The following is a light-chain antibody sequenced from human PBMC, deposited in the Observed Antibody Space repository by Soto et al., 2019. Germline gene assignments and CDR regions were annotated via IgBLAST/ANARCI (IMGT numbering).Light chain of an antibody. J-gene: IGKJ2*01. CDR3: HQYGSSLGT. CDR2: DAV. Sequence: IVLSQAPVTLSLSPGEGATLSCRASQSVTGTNLAWYQQRAGQAPRLLIYDAVRRATGIPDRFSGSGSGTDFTLTISRLEPEDFAVYYCHQYGSSLGTFGQGTNVE. V-gene: IGKV3-20*01. CDR1: QSVTGTN.